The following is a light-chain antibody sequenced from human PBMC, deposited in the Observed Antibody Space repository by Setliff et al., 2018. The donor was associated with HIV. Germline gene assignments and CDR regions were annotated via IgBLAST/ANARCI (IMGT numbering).Light chain of an antibody. CDR3: QMWNSSSDDPGV. J-gene: IGLJ1*01. Sequence: SYELAQPPSVSVAPGRTASIACGGNNIGNKSVHWYQQKTGQAPVLVMYDDDDRPSRIPERFSGSHSGDTATLTISRVEAGDEADYYCQMWNSSSDDPGVFGTGTKVTVL. V-gene: IGLV3-21*04. CDR1: NIGNKS. CDR2: DDD.